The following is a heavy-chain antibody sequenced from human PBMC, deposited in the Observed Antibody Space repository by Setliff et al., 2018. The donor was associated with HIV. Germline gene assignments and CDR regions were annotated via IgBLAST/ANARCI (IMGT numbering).Heavy chain of an antibody. J-gene: IGHJ4*02. CDR3: ARDPPYDSSGYYLGLDYYFDY. CDR1: GGTFSSYT. CDR2: SIPILGIG. D-gene: IGHD3-22*01. V-gene: IGHV1-69*04. Sequence: SVKVSCKASGGTFSSYTINWVRQAPGQGLEWMGRSIPILGIGNDEQAQKFKVRVTFTADKSTSTVYMELSSLRSEDTAVYYCARDPPYDSSGYYLGLDYYFDYWGQGTLVTVSS.